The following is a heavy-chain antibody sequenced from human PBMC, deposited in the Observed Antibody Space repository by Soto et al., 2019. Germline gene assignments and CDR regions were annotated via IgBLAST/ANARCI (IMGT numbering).Heavy chain of an antibody. J-gene: IGHJ4*02. Sequence: EVQLVESGGGRVQPGGSLRLSCAASGFTFSSYSLNWVRQAPGRGLEWVSSITPGSSYMFYADSVKGRFTISRDYAKNSLYLQMNSLRVEDTAVYYCAREGSWREVDFWGQGTLVTVSS. CDR3: AREGSWREVDF. V-gene: IGHV3-21*01. CDR1: GFTFSSYS. CDR2: ITPGSSYM. D-gene: IGHD6-13*01.